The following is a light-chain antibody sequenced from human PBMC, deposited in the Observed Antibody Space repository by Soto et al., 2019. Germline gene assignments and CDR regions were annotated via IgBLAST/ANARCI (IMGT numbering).Light chain of an antibody. J-gene: IGKJ4*01. CDR3: QRAGGYFY. Sequence: EIVLTQSPGTLSLSQGDTATLSCQASQNGSNSLSWYQQKPGQPPRLLIYGETFRVTGIPDRFSGSGSGTDFTLTIRRLEPEDLAVYSCQRAGGYFYFVGGTKVE. V-gene: IGKV3-20*01. CDR2: GET. CDR1: QNGSNS.